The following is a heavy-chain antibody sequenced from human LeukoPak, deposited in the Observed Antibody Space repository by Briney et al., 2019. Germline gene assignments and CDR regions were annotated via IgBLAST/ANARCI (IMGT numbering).Heavy chain of an antibody. Sequence: ASVKVSCKTSGYTFTNYDINWVRQATGQGLEWVGSMNPNSGNTDYAQEFQGRVTLTRDTSISTAYMELSSLKSEDTAVYYCARGVLWGQGTLVTVSS. CDR1: GYTFTNYD. J-gene: IGHJ4*02. V-gene: IGHV1-8*01. CDR3: ARGVL. CDR2: MNPNSGNT.